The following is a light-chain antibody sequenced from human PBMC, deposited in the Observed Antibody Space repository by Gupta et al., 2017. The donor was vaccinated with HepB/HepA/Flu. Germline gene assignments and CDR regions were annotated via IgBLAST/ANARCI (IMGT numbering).Light chain of an antibody. V-gene: IGKV3-20*01. J-gene: IGKJ5*01. CDR2: DAS. Sequence: EIVLTQSPGTRSLSPGERATLSCRASQSIRSNLLVWYQQKPGQAPRLLIYDASKRATGIPDRFSGSGSGTDFTLTISRLEPEDFAVYYCQQYAISPITFGQGTRLEIK. CDR1: QSIRSNL. CDR3: QQYAISPIT.